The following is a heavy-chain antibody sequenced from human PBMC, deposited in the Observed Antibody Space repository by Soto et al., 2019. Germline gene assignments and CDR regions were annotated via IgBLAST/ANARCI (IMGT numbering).Heavy chain of an antibody. Sequence: EVQLVESGGGSVQPGGSLRLSCAAAGFTFSPFSMNWVRQAPGRGLEWISYIRGGGRPISYADSVKGRFTISRDNAKNSLYLQMDSLTDEDTAVYTCARDLGWAFDSWGQGTLVTVSS. J-gene: IGHJ4*02. D-gene: IGHD6-19*01. CDR1: GFTFSPFS. CDR3: ARDLGWAFDS. CDR2: IRGGGRPI. V-gene: IGHV3-48*02.